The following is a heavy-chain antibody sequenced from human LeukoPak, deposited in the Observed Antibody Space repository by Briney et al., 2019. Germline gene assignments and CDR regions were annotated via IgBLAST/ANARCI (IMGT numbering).Heavy chain of an antibody. V-gene: IGHV3-74*01. Sequence: GGSLRLSCAASGFTFSSYWMHWVRQAPGKGLVWVSRINSDGSSTSYADSVKGRFTISRDNAKNSLYLQMNSLRAEDTAVYYCARDSCSSTSCYNSWFDPWGQGTLVTVSS. CDR3: ARDSCSSTSCYNSWFDP. D-gene: IGHD2-2*02. J-gene: IGHJ5*02. CDR2: INSDGSST. CDR1: GFTFSSYW.